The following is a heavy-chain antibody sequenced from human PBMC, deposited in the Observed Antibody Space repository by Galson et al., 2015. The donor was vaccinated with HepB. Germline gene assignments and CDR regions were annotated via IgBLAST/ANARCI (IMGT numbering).Heavy chain of an antibody. CDR2: ISGSGGSR. Sequence: SLRLSCAASGFTFGGYSMSWVRQAPGKGLEWVSSISGSGGSRYYADSVKGRFTISRDNSKNTLFLQMNSLRAEDTAMYYCTKEGGDPEHFYYFFGMDVWGQGATVTVSS. V-gene: IGHV3-23*01. CDR1: GFTFGGYS. D-gene: IGHD2-21*02. CDR3: TKEGGDPEHFYYFFGMDV. J-gene: IGHJ6*01.